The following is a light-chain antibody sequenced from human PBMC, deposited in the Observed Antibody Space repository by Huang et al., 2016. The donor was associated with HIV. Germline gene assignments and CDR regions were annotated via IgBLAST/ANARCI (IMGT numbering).Light chain of an antibody. Sequence: DIQMTQSPSSLSASVGDRVTITCRASQSISSYVNWYQQKPGKAPKLLIYAASSLQSGVPSRFSGSGSVTDFTLTISSLQPEDFATYYCQQSYSTPRTFGQGTKVEIK. CDR2: AAS. V-gene: IGKV1-39*01. J-gene: IGKJ1*01. CDR3: QQSYSTPRT. CDR1: QSISSY.